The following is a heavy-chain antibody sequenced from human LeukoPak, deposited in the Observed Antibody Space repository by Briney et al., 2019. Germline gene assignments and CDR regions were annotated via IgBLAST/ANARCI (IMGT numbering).Heavy chain of an antibody. CDR3: ARGSYSSLIDY. V-gene: IGHV3-66*01. CDR2: FYAGGTR. CDR1: GFTVSSNY. D-gene: IGHD6-13*01. J-gene: IGHJ4*02. Sequence: GGSLRLSCAVSGFTVSSNYMSWVRQAPGKGLEWISVFYAGGTRNYADSVKGRFTISRDNAKNSLYLQMNSLRAEDTAVYYCARGSYSSLIDYWGQGTLVTVSS.